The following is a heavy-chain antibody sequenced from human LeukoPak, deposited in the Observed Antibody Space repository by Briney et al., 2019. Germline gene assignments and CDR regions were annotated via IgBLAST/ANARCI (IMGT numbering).Heavy chain of an antibody. CDR2: IAGGGALK. CDR1: GFIFSDYS. J-gene: IGHJ3*01. V-gene: IGHV3-30-3*01. Sequence: GGSLRLSCTASGFIFSDYSMHWVRQAPGQGLEWVAAIAGGGALKNYADSAKGRFTISRDNSKDTVYLEIDSLRRDDTAIYYCAKWGIYYNSAGSDTNVFDLWGHGTMVTVSS. CDR3: AKWGIYYNSAGSDTNVFDL. D-gene: IGHD3-10*01.